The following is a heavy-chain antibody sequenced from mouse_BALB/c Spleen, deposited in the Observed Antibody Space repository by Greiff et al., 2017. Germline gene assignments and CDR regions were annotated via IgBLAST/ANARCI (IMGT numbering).Heavy chain of an antibody. CDR1: GYTFTSYW. V-gene: IGHV1-7*01. CDR3: ARRSGTRAMDD. CDR2: INPSTGYT. D-gene: IGHD4-1*01. Sequence: QVQLQQSGAELAKPGASVKMSCKASGYTFTSYWMHWVKQRPGQGLEWIGYINPSTGYTEYNQKFKDKATLTADKSSSTAYMQLSSLTSEDSAVYYCARRSGTRAMDDWGQGTSVTVSS. J-gene: IGHJ4*01.